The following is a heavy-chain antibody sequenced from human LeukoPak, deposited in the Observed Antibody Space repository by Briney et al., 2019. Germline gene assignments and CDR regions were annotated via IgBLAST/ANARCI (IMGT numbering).Heavy chain of an antibody. V-gene: IGHV3-7*01. CDR1: GFTFSSCW. J-gene: IGHJ6*02. CDR3: ARELQWFGRYYYYYGMDV. CDR2: IKQDGSEK. Sequence: GGSLRLSCAASGFTFSSCWMSWVRQAPGKGLEWVANIKQDGSEKYYVDSVKGRFTISRDNAKNSLYLQMNSLRAEDTAVYYCARELQWFGRYYYYYGMDVWGQGTTVTVSS. D-gene: IGHD3-10*01.